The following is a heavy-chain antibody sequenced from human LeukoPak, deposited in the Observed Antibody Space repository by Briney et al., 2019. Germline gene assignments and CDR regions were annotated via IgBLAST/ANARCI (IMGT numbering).Heavy chain of an antibody. D-gene: IGHD3-3*01. CDR2: IYYSGST. J-gene: IGHJ4*02. CDR3: ARAGSDGDFWSGYLDY. V-gene: IGHV4-31*03. Sequence: SQTLSLTCTVSGGSISSGGYYWSWIRQHPGKGLEWIGYIYYSGSTYYKPSLKSRVTISVDTSKNQFSLKLSSVTAADTAVYYCARAGSDGDFWSGYLDYWGQGTLVTVSS. CDR1: GGSISSGGYY.